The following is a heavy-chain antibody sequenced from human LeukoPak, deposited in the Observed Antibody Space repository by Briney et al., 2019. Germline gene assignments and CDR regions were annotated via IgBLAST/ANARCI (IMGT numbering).Heavy chain of an antibody. CDR3: ARGPYYYDSSGYLMS. CDR1: GFTFSSYW. Sequence: GGSLRLSCAASGFTFSSYWMSWVRQAPGRGLEWVANIKQDGSEKYYVDSVKGRFTISRDNAKNSLYLQMNSLRAEDTAVYYCARGPYYYDSSGYLMSWGQGTLVTVSS. V-gene: IGHV3-7*01. CDR2: IKQDGSEK. J-gene: IGHJ5*02. D-gene: IGHD3-22*01.